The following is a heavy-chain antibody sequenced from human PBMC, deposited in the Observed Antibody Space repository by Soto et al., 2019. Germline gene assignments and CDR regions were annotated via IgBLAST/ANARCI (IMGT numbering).Heavy chain of an antibody. CDR2: INHNSGGT. D-gene: IGHD1-7*01. CDR1: GQTFTGDY. V-gene: IGHV1-2*02. CDR3: ARRKAIDAELYNWFDP. J-gene: IGHJ5*02. Sequence: QVQPVQSGAEVKKPGASVKISCKASGQTFTGDYIHWVRQSPGQGLEWMGWINHNSGGTDYGQKFQSRVTMPRDTSISTAYMELTRLRCADTALDYCARRKAIDAELYNWFDPWGQGTRATV.